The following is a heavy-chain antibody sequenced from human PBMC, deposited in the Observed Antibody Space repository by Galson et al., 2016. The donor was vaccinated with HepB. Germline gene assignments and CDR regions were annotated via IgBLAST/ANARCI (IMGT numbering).Heavy chain of an antibody. CDR2: ISASGGLI. CDR3: AKYVHSGWDIDY. Sequence: SLRLSCAASEFIFRTYAMNWVRQAPGKGLEWVSGISASGGLIYHADSLKGRFTISRDNSKSTLYLQMNSLRADDTAVYYCAKYVHSGWDIDYWGRGTLVTASS. V-gene: IGHV3-23*01. J-gene: IGHJ4*02. D-gene: IGHD6-19*01. CDR1: EFIFRTYA.